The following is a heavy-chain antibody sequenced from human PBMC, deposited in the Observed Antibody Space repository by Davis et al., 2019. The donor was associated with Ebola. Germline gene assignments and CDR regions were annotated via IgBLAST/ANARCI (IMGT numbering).Heavy chain of an antibody. D-gene: IGHD2-8*01. CDR2: IKHDGSET. CDR1: GFSFNSYW. J-gene: IGHJ4*02. CDR3: ARSHIVLRVYEYYFNY. Sequence: GSLRLSCAASGFSFNSYWMSWVRQAPGKGLEWVANIKHDGSETYYVDSVRGRFTISRDNAKNSLYLQMNTLRAEDTAVYYCARSHIVLRVYEYYFNYWGQGTLVTVSS. V-gene: IGHV3-7*01.